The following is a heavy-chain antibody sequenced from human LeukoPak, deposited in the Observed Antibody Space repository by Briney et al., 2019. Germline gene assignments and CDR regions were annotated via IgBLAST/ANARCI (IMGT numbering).Heavy chain of an antibody. V-gene: IGHV3-30-3*01. CDR1: GITLSSYD. CDR3: AKDRGVWAFDI. Sequence: AGGSLRLSCAASGITLSSYDMHWVRQAPGKALEWVAVISYDGSSKDYADSVKGRFTISRDNSKNTLDLQMNSLRAEDTAVYYCAKDRGVWAFDIWGQGTMVTVSS. CDR2: ISYDGSSK. D-gene: IGHD3-10*01. J-gene: IGHJ3*02.